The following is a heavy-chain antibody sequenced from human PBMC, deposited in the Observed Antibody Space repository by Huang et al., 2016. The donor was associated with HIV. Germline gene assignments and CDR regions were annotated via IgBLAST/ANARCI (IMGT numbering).Heavy chain of an antibody. CDR2: IDYRGST. Sequence: QVQLQESGPGLVKPSETLSLTCTVSGGSISTHYWSWIRQPPGKGLEGIGSIDYRGSTNYSPSLKSRVTILLDTSKNQFSLRVNSVTAADTAMYYCARDHHDFWRGYRRMYFFDHWGQGTLVTVSS. CDR1: GGSISTHY. V-gene: IGHV4-59*11. CDR3: ARDHHDFWRGYRRMYFFDH. D-gene: IGHD3-3*01. J-gene: IGHJ4*02.